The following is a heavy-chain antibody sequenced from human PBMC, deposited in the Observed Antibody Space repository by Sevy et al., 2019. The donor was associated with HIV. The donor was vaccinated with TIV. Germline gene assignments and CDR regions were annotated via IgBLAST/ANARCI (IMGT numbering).Heavy chain of an antibody. J-gene: IGHJ4*02. CDR2: INPNSGGT. CDR3: ARMGGVVVHPYFDY. V-gene: IGHV1-2*04. D-gene: IGHD2-15*01. CDR1: GYTFTGYY. Sequence: ASVKVSCKASGYTFTGYYMHWVRQAHGQGLEWMGWINPNSGGTNYAQKFQGWVTMTRDTSISTAYMELSRLRSDDTAVYYCARMGGVVVHPYFDYWGQGTLVTVSS.